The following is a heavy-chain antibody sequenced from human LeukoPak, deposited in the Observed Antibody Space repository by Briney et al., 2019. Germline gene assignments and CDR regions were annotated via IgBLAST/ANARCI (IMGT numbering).Heavy chain of an antibody. J-gene: IGHJ4*02. Sequence: GGSLRLSCAASGFTFSDYYMSWIRQAPGKGLEWVSYISSSGSTIYYADSVKGRFTISRDNAKNSLYLQMNSLRAEDTAVYYCARSDSATYSSSWYYFDYWGQGTLVTVSS. CDR2: ISSSGSTI. V-gene: IGHV3-11*01. D-gene: IGHD6-13*01. CDR1: GFTFSDYY. CDR3: ARSDSATYSSSWYYFDY.